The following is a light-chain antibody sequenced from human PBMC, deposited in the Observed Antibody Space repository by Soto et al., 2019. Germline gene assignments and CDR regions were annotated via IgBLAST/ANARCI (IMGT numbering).Light chain of an antibody. CDR2: DAS. CDR1: QSVSTY. J-gene: IGKJ4*01. V-gene: IGKV3-11*01. Sequence: EIVLTQSPATLSLSPGERATLSCRASQSVSTYLAWYQQKPGQAPRVLIYDASNRATGIPDRFSGSGSGTDFTLIISSLDPEDFAVYYCQQRSNWPPTFGGGTKVEIK. CDR3: QQRSNWPPT.